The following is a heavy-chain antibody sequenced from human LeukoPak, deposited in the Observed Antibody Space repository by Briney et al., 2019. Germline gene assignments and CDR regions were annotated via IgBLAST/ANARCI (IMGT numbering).Heavy chain of an antibody. CDR3: ARGGFHYDYVWGSYRPVGDVDY. J-gene: IGHJ4*02. D-gene: IGHD3-16*02. CDR2: IYYSGST. Sequence: KPSETLSLTCTVSGGSISRYYWSWIRQPPGKGLEWIGYIYYSGSTNYNPSLKSRVTISVDTSKNQFSLKLSSVTAADTAVYYCARGGFHYDYVWGSYRPVGDVDYWGQGTLVTAPS. CDR1: GGSISRYY. V-gene: IGHV4-59*12.